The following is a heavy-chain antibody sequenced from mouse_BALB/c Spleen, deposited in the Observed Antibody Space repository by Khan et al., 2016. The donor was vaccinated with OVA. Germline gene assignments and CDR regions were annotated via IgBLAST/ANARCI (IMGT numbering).Heavy chain of an antibody. V-gene: IGHV9-4*02. J-gene: IGHJ4*01. D-gene: IGHD2-14*01. CDR1: GYTFTTAG. CDR2: INTHSGVP. Sequence: QIQLVQSGPELKKPGETVRISCKASGYTFTTAGMQWVQKMPGKGLKWIGWINTHSGVPKYAEDFKGRFVFSLETSANTAYLQITNLTNEDTATYFCARGGAAFYRNDGGAMDSWGQGTSVTVSS. CDR3: ARGGAAFYRNDGGAMDS.